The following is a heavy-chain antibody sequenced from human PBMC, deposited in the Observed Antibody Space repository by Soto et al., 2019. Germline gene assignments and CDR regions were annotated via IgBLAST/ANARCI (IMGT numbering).Heavy chain of an antibody. D-gene: IGHD1-1*01. Sequence: QVQLVQSGAEVKKPGTSVKVSCKASGGTVTSYGISWVRQAPGQGREWMGGIITIFGTPNYAQKFQARITIPADGSKNTAYVELSSLGFEETAVYYCERGTIGYYYYYGLDVWCQGTTVTVSS. V-gene: IGHV1-69*12. CDR2: IITIFGTP. CDR3: ERGTIGYYYYYGLDV. J-gene: IGHJ6*02. CDR1: GGTVTSYG.